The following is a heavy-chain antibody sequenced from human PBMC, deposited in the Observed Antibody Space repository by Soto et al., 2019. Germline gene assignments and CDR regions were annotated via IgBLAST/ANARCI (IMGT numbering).Heavy chain of an antibody. Sequence: QLQLQESGPGLVKPSETLSLTCSVSSGSISSISYSWGWIRQPPGKGLEWIGSVYYSGSAYYNASLKRRVTISADTAKNQFSLKLNSVTAADTAVYYWARHGNGGSFDPWGPGTLVTVSS. D-gene: IGHD3-16*01. CDR2: VYYSGSA. CDR1: SGSISSISYS. V-gene: IGHV4-39*01. CDR3: ARHGNGGSFDP. J-gene: IGHJ5*02.